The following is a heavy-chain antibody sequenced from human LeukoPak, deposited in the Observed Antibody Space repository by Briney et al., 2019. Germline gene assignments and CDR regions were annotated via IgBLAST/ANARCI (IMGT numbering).Heavy chain of an antibody. CDR1: GYTFTNYY. CDR3: ARVDYCSGNYYFNY. J-gene: IGHJ4*02. Sequence: GASVKVSCKASGYTFTNYYMHWVRQAPGQGLEWMGIINPSGGSTSYAQKVQGRVTMTRDMSTSTVYMKLTSLRSEDTAVYYCARVDYCSGNYYFNYWGQGTRVTAAS. CDR2: INPSGGST. V-gene: IGHV1-46*01. D-gene: IGHD2-15*01.